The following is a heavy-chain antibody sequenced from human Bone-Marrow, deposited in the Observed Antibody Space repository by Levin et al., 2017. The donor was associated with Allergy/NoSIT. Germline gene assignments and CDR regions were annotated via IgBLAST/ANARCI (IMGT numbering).Heavy chain of an antibody. Sequence: SQTLSLTFTVSGGSVSSGSYYWSWIRQPPGKGLEWIAYIYHSGSTKYNPSLKSRVTISLDTSRNQFSLRLTSLTAAHTAVYYCARGSYFGGLSFDCWGKGTLVTVSS. CDR3: ARGSYFGGLSFDC. V-gene: IGHV4-61*01. CDR2: IYHSGST. CDR1: GGSVSSGSYY. D-gene: IGHD4-23*01. J-gene: IGHJ4*02.